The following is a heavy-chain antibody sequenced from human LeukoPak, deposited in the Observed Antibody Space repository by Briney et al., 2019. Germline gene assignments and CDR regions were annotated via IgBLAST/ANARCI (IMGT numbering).Heavy chain of an antibody. CDR1: GFSLSTTAMC. D-gene: IGHD4-17*01. CDR3: ARMVSDYGDYNEGTSYFVS. J-gene: IGHJ4*02. Sequence: SGPTLLNPTQTLTLTCAFSGFSLSTTAMCVSWIRQPPGKALEWLSHLDWEDHKYYSTSLKTRLTISKDTSKNQVVLTMTNMEAVDTATYYCARMVSDYGDYNEGTSYFVSWGQGTLVTVSS. CDR2: LDWEDHK. V-gene: IGHV2-70*01.